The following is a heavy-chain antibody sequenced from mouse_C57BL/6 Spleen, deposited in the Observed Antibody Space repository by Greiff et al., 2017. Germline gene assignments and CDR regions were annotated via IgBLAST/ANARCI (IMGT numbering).Heavy chain of an antibody. Sequence: EVMLVESGGRLVKPGGSLKLSCAASGFTFSSYTMSWVRQTPEKRLEWVATISGGGGNTYYPDSVKGRFTISRDNAKNTLYLQMSSLRSEDTALYYCARHQSPNWEDFDYWGQGTTLTVSS. CDR2: ISGGGGNT. V-gene: IGHV5-9*01. D-gene: IGHD4-1*01. J-gene: IGHJ2*01. CDR3: ARHQSPNWEDFDY. CDR1: GFTFSSYT.